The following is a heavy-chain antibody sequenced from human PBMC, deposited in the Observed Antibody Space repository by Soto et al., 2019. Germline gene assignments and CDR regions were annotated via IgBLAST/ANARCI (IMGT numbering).Heavy chain of an antibody. CDR2: IKQDGSEK. J-gene: IGHJ2*01. Sequence: EVQLVESGGGLVQPGGSLRLSCAASGFTFSSYWMSWVRQAPGKGLERVANIKQDGSEKYYVDSVKGRFTISRDNAKNSLYLQMNSLRAEDTAVYYCASRGSSWPPAWYFDLWGRGTLVTVSS. V-gene: IGHV3-7*01. CDR1: GFTFSSYW. D-gene: IGHD6-13*01. CDR3: ASRGSSWPPAWYFDL.